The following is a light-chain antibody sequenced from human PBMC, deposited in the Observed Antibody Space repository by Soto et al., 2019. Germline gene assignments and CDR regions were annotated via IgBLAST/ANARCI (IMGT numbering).Light chain of an antibody. CDR3: QKYDSATFT. Sequence: IRMTQSPSSLSASTGDRVTITCRASQGISSYLAWYQQKPGKVPKLLISAASTLRSGVPSRFSGSGSGTDFTLTVSSLQPEDVATYYCQKYDSATFTFGPG. J-gene: IGKJ3*01. CDR2: AAS. CDR1: QGISSY. V-gene: IGKV1-27*01.